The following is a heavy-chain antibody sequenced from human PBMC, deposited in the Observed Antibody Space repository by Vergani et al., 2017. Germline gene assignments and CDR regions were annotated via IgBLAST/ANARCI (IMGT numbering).Heavy chain of an antibody. V-gene: IGHV5-10-1*03. Sequence: DVQLVQSGAEVKQPGESLRISCKASGYNFTSYWITWVRQMPGKGLEWMGRIDPHDSYTNYNPSFQGHVTISIDKSISTAYLQWNSLKASDTTMYYCARLSGWYFELWGRGTLVTVSS. CDR2: IDPHDSYT. J-gene: IGHJ2*01. CDR1: GYNFTSYW. D-gene: IGHD2/OR15-2a*01. CDR3: ARLSGWYFEL.